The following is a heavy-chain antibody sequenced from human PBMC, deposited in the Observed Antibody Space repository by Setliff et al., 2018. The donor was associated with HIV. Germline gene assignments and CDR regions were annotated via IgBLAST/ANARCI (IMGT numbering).Heavy chain of an antibody. V-gene: IGHV4-4*07. CDR2: IYTSGST. CDR3: ARGIGTRYNYYMDV. CDR1: GASISSYY. J-gene: IGHJ6*03. D-gene: IGHD1-20*01. Sequence: PSETLSLTCTVSGASISSYYWNWIWRPAGKGLECIGRIYTSGSTNYNPSLKSRVTMSVDTSKNQFSLKLSSVTAADTAVYYCARGIGTRYNYYMDVWGKGTTVTVSS.